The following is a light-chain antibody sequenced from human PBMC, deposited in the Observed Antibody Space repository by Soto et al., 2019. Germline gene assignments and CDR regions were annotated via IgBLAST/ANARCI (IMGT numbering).Light chain of an antibody. CDR1: QGVSSK. Sequence: EIVMTQSPATLSVSPGGRATLSCRASQGVSSKLAWYQQKPGQAPRLLIYGASTRATGIPARFSGSGSGTEFTLTISSLQSEDFAVYYCQQYNNWPITFGQGTRLEIK. CDR2: GAS. V-gene: IGKV3-15*01. J-gene: IGKJ5*01. CDR3: QQYNNWPIT.